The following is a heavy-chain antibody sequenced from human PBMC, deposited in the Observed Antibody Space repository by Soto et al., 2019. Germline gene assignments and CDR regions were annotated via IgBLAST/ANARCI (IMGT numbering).Heavy chain of an antibody. Sequence: QVQLVESGVGVGQPGRSLRLSCVASGFTFSSYVMHWVRQAPGKGLEWVAIIWYDVSNKYHADSVKGRFTISRDNSKNTLFLEMNSLRAEDSAVYYCAKDWGTPGSATWGVGRTGYFDPWGQGTLVTVSS. CDR2: IWYDVSNK. V-gene: IGHV3-33*06. CDR3: AKDWGTPGSATWGVGRTGYFDP. J-gene: IGHJ5*02. D-gene: IGHD3-16*01. CDR1: GFTFSSYV.